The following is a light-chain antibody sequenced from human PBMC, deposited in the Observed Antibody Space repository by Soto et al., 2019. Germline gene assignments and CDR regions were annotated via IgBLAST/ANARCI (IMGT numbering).Light chain of an antibody. CDR2: TND. V-gene: IGLV1-47*01. CDR1: DSNIGSNP. Sequence: LTQPPSASGTPGQRVTISCSGGDSNIGSNPVYWYQQLPGTAPKLVIHTNDQRPSGVPDRFSGSKSGTSATLAISGLRSEDEADYYCASWDDSLRGVLFGGGTQLTVL. J-gene: IGLJ2*01. CDR3: ASWDDSLRGVL.